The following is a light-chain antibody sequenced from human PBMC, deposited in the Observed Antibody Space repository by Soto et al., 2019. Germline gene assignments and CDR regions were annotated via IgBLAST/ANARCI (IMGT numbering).Light chain of an antibody. Sequence: ENVLTQSPATLSLSPGERATLSCRASQSVGSNLAWYQQKPGQAPRLLIYDASNRATGIPARFSGSGSGTDFTLTISSLQPEDFAVYYCHQRDNWPPTFGGGTKVDIK. CDR3: HQRDNWPPT. CDR2: DAS. CDR1: QSVGSN. J-gene: IGKJ4*01. V-gene: IGKV3-11*01.